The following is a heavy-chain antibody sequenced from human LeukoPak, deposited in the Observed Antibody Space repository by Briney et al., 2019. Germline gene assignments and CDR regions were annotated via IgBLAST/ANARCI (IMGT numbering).Heavy chain of an antibody. CDR1: GFTFSSYA. V-gene: IGHV3-23*01. CDR3: AKKGSYSSGWYGGHYFDS. Sequence: GGSLRLSCEASGFTFSSYALSWVRQAPGKGLEWVAAIGGDSSTYYTGSVRGRFTISRDNSKNTVYLQMSSLRVEDTAAYYCAKKGSYSSGWYGGHYFDSWGQGTLVTVSS. CDR2: IGGDSST. D-gene: IGHD6-19*01. J-gene: IGHJ4*01.